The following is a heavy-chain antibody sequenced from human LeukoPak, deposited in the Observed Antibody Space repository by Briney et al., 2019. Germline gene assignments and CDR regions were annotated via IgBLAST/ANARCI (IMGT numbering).Heavy chain of an antibody. J-gene: IGHJ4*02. D-gene: IGHD3-16*01. CDR1: GGSFSGYY. CDR2: INHSGST. V-gene: IGHV4-34*01. Sequence: PSETLSLTCAVYGGSFSGYYWSWICQPPGKGLGWIGEINHSGSTNYNPSLKSRVTISVDTSKNQFSLKLSSVTAADTAVYYCARGFWGSNYFDYWGQGTLVTVSS. CDR3: ARGFWGSNYFDY.